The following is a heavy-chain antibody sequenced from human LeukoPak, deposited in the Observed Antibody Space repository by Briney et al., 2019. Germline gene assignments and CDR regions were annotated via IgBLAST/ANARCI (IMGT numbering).Heavy chain of an antibody. D-gene: IGHD5-18*01. CDR2: IISIFGTA. CDR1: GGTFSSYA. V-gene: IGHV1-69*06. CDR3: AASGYSPYGI. J-gene: IGHJ3*02. Sequence: SVKVSCKASGGTFSSYAISWVRQAPGQGLDGMGGIISIFGTANYAQKFQGRVTITADKSTSTAYMELSSLRSEDTAVYYCAASGYSPYGIWGQGTMVTVSS.